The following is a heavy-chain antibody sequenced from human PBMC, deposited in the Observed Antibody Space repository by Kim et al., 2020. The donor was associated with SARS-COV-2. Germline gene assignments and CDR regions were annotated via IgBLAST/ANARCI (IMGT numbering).Heavy chain of an antibody. J-gene: IGHJ4*02. D-gene: IGHD2-21*02. CDR1: KEVVFNYYA. CDR2: ISGSGHDR. V-gene: IGHV3-23*01. Sequence: GESLKISCVVSKEVVFNYYAMAWVRQAPGRGLEWVSGISGSGHDRYYRASVSGRFRISRDNYRNTVDLVMDSVTAEDAGTYFCARDRGPGGNSLYYFESWGQGTVVTVSS. CDR3: ARDRGPGGNSLYYFES.